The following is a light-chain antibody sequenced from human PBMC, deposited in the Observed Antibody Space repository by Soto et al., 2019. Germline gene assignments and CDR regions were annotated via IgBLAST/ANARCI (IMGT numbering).Light chain of an antibody. Sequence: QLVLTQSSSASASLGSSVKLTCTLSSGHSSYIIAWHQQQPGKARRYLMKLEGSGSYNKGSGVPDRFSGSSSGADRYLTISNLPFEDEADYYCETWDFNTRVFGGGTKLTVL. CDR1: SGHSSYI. CDR3: ETWDFNTRV. J-gene: IGLJ3*02. CDR2: LEGSGSY. V-gene: IGLV4-60*02.